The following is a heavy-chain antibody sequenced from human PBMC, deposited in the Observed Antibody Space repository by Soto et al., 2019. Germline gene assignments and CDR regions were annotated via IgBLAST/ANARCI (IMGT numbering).Heavy chain of an antibody. CDR1: GFTFSSNG. J-gene: IGHJ4*02. CDR2: ISYDGSYK. V-gene: IGHV3-30*18. D-gene: IGHD3-3*01. CDR3: AKDQGITIFGAVEYYFDH. Sequence: QVQLVESGGGVVQPGRSLRLSCAASGFTFSSNGMHWVRQAPGKGLEWVAVISYDGSYKYYADSVKGRFTISRDNSENTLYLQMNSLRAEDTAVYFCAKDQGITIFGAVEYYFDHWGQGTLVTVSP.